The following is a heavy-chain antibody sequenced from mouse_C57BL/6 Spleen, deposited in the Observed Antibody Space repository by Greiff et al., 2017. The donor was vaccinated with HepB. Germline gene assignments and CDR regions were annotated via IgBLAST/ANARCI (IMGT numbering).Heavy chain of an antibody. CDR1: GYSFTGYY. Sequence: EVKLQESGPELVKPGASVKISCKASGYSFTGYYMNWVKQSPEKSLEWIGEINPSTGGTTYNQKFKAKATLTVDKSSSTAYMQLKSLTSEDSAVYYCARAGNSSGYDAMDYWGQGTSVTVSS. CDR2: INPSTGGT. CDR3: ARAGNSSGYDAMDY. J-gene: IGHJ4*01. D-gene: IGHD3-2*02. V-gene: IGHV1-42*01.